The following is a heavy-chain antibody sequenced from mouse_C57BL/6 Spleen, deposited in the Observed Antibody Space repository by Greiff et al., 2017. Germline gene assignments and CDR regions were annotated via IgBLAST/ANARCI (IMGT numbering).Heavy chain of an antibody. Sequence: EVKLVESGGGLVKPGGSLKLSCAASGFTFSDYGMHWVRQAPEKGLEWVAYISSGSSTIYYADPVKGRFTISRDNAKNTLFLQMTSLRSEDTAMYYCARPNWDVGYFDYWGQGTTLTVSS. V-gene: IGHV5-17*01. CDR2: ISSGSSTI. D-gene: IGHD4-1*01. CDR3: ARPNWDVGYFDY. CDR1: GFTFSDYG. J-gene: IGHJ2*01.